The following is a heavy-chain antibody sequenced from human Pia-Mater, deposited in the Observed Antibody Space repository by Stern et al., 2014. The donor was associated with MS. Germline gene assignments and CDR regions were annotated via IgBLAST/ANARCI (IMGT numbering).Heavy chain of an antibody. CDR2: IWYDGSNK. CDR3: ARDPNNENWFDP. Sequence: VQLVESGGGVVQPGRSLRLSCAASGFTFSSYGMPWVRQAPGKGLAWVAIIWYDGSNKYYADSVKGRFTISRDNSKNTLYLQMNSLRAEDTAVYYCARDPNNENWFDPWGQGTLVTVSS. J-gene: IGHJ5*02. V-gene: IGHV3-33*01. D-gene: IGHD1-1*01. CDR1: GFTFSSYG.